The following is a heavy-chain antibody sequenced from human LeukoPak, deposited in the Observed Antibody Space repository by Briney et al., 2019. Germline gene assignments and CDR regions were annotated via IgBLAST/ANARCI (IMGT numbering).Heavy chain of an antibody. V-gene: IGHV1-2*02. D-gene: IGHD2-2*02. Sequence: ASVKVSCKASGYTFTGYYMHWVRQAPGQGLEWMGWINPNSGGTNYAQKFQGRVTMTRDTSISTAYMELSRLRSDDTAVYYCARDHLGSRYTNYYYYMDVWGKGTTVTISS. CDR1: GYTFTGYY. CDR2: INPNSGGT. J-gene: IGHJ6*03. CDR3: ARDHLGSRYTNYYYYMDV.